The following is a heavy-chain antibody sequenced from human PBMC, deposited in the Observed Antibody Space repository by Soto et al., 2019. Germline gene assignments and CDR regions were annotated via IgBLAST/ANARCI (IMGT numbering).Heavy chain of an antibody. CDR2: ISYDGSNR. CDR1: GFTFSSYG. CDR3: AKGTTRWLQSLLDF. D-gene: IGHD4-17*01. V-gene: IGHV3-30*18. Sequence: QVQLVESGGGVVQPGRSLRLSCAASGFTFSSYGMHWVRQAPGKGLEWVAVISYDGSNRYYADFVRGRFTISRDNSMNTVNLQMNSLRDEDTAVYYCAKGTTRWLQSLLDFWGQGTLVTVSS. J-gene: IGHJ4*02.